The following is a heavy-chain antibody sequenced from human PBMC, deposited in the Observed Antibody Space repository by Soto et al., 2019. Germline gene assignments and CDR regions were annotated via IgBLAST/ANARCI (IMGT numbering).Heavy chain of an antibody. V-gene: IGHV6-1*01. CDR3: ARDPGGITMVRGVIITRDYYGMDV. CDR2: TYYRSKWYN. D-gene: IGHD3-10*01. CDR1: GDSVSSNSAA. Sequence: SQTLSLTCAISGDSVSSNSAAWNWIRQSPSRGLEWLGRTYYRSKWYNDYAVSVKSRITINPDTSKNQFSLQLTSVTPEDTAVYYCARDPGGITMVRGVIITRDYYGMDVWGQGTTVTVSS. J-gene: IGHJ6*02.